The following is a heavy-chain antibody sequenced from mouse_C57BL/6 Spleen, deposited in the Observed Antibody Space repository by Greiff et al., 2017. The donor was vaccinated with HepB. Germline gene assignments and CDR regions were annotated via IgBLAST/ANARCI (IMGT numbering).Heavy chain of an antibody. J-gene: IGHJ1*03. CDR3: ARGGNYFYWYFDV. CDR1: GYTFTSYW. CDR2: IDPSDSYT. V-gene: IGHV1-69*01. Sequence: QVQLQQSGAELVMPGASVKLSCKASGYTFTSYWMHWVKQRPGQGLEWIGEIDPSDSYTNYNQKFKGKSTLTVDKSSSTAYMQLSSLTSEDSAVYYCARGGNYFYWYFDVWGTGTTVTVSS. D-gene: IGHD2-1*01.